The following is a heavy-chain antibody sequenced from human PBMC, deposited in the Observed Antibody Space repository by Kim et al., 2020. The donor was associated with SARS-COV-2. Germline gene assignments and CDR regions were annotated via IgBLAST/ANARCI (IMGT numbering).Heavy chain of an antibody. V-gene: IGHV1-3*01. Sequence: ASVKVSCKASGYTFTSYAMHWVRQAPGQRLEWMGWINAGNGNTKYSQKFQGRVTITRDTSASTAYMELSSLRSEDTAVYYLARDHWCANMVRGVIMGWFDPWGQGTLVTVSS. CDR1: GYTFTSYA. D-gene: IGHD3-10*01. J-gene: IGHJ5*02. CDR2: INAGNGNT. CDR3: ARDHWCANMVRGVIMGWFDP.